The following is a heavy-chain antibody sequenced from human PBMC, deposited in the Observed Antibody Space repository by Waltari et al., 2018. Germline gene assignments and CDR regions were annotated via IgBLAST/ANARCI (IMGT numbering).Heavy chain of an antibody. CDR1: GGSFSGYY. J-gene: IGHJ5*02. V-gene: IGHV4-34*01. D-gene: IGHD6-19*01. CDR2: INHSGST. Sequence: YGGSFSGYYWSWIRQPPGKGLEWIGEINHSGSTNYNPSLKSRVTISVDTSKNQFSLKLSSVTAADTAVYYCARRYSSGWYGGWFDPWGQGTPVTVSS. CDR3: ARRYSSGWYGGWFDP.